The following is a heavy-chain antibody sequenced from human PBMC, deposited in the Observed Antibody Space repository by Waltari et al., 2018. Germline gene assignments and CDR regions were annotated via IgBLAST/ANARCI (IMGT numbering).Heavy chain of an antibody. CDR2: IRREPYNDAT. V-gene: IGHV3-73*01. Sequence: EVQVVESGGGLVQPGGSLKRSCATSGFSFSGSSIHWVRQTSGKGREWVCRIRREPYNDATADSASVKGRFTISRDESKNTAFLQMNSLMTEDTAVYYCSGGEVTGTDFWGQGTLVTVSS. CDR3: SGGEVTGTDF. D-gene: IGHD6-19*01. J-gene: IGHJ4*02. CDR1: GFSFSGSS.